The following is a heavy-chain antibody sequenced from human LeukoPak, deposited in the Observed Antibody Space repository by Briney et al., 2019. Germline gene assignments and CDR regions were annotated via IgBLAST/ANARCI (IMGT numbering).Heavy chain of an antibody. CDR3: VRGCSLGPYRRHV. J-gene: IGHJ6*02. CDR2: ISDSGGST. D-gene: IGHD2-8*01. Sequence: PGGSLRLSCPASGFPFSSYARHWIRQAPGKGLEYVSAISDSGGSTYYADSVKGRFTISRANSKNTLYLQMSSLRAEDTAVYFCVRGCSLGPYRRHVWGQGTTVTVSS. CDR1: GFPFSSYA. V-gene: IGHV3-64D*09.